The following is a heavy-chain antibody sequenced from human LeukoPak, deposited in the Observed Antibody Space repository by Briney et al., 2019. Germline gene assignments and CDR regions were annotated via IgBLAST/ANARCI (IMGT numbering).Heavy chain of an antibody. CDR1: GGSFSGYY. CDR2: INHSGST. CDR3: AQNGDYDY. V-gene: IGHV4-34*01. J-gene: IGHJ4*02. Sequence: SGTLSLTCAVYGGSFSGYYWSWIRQPPGKGLEWIGEINHSGSTNYNPSLKSRVTISVDTSKNQFSLKLSSVTAADTAVYYCAQNGDYDYWGQGTLVTVSS. D-gene: IGHD4-17*01.